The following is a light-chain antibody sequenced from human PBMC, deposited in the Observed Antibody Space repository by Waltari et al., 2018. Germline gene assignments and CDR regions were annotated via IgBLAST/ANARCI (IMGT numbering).Light chain of an antibody. CDR1: SSDVGGYNY. V-gene: IGLV2-11*01. CDR3: CSYGGSYTWV. CDR2: DVS. Sequence: QSALTQPRSVSGSPGQSVTISCTGTSSDVGGYNYVSWYQQHPGKVPKLMIYDVSQRPSGLPVRFSGSKSGNTDSLTISGLQAEDEADYYCCSYGGSYTWVFGGGTRLTVL. J-gene: IGLJ3*02.